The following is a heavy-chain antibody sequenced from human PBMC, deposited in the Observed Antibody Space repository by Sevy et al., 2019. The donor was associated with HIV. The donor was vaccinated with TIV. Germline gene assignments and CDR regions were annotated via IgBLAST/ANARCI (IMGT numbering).Heavy chain of an antibody. CDR3: AKAPYYDFWSHNYNNWFDP. CDR1: GFRFSAFG. Sequence: GGSLRLSCVASGFRFSAFGMAWVRQAAGEGLEWVSGINGGCGSTYYRNSVKGRFTVSRDNSKNTVYLKMNSLRADDMAVYYCAKAPYYDFWSHNYNNWFDPWGQGTLVTVSS. D-gene: IGHD3-3*01. V-gene: IGHV3-23*01. J-gene: IGHJ5*02. CDR2: INGGCGST.